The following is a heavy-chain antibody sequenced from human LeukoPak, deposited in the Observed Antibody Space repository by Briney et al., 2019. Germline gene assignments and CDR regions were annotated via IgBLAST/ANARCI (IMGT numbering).Heavy chain of an antibody. J-gene: IGHJ4*02. Sequence: PGGSLRLSCAASGFTFSSYAMSWVRQAPGKGLEWVANIKQDGSEKYYVDSVKGRYTISRDNAKNSLYLQMNSLRAEDTAVYYCARDGADYGFGYWGQGTLVTVSS. CDR2: IKQDGSEK. V-gene: IGHV3-7*01. D-gene: IGHD4-17*01. CDR1: GFTFSSYA. CDR3: ARDGADYGFGY.